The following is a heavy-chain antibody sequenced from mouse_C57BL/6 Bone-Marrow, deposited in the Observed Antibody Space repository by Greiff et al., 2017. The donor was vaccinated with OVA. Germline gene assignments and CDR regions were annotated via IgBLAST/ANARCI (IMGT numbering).Heavy chain of an antibody. J-gene: IGHJ4*01. D-gene: IGHD1-1*02. CDR1: GYTFTSYW. Sequence: QVQLQQPGAELVKPGASVKMSCKASGYTFTSYWITWVKQRPGQGLEWIGDIYPGSGSTNYNEKFKSKATLTVDTSSSTAYMQLSSRTSEDSAVNYCARWWLPPLQSMDYWGQGTSVTVSS. V-gene: IGHV1-55*01. CDR2: IYPGSGST. CDR3: ARWWLPPLQSMDY.